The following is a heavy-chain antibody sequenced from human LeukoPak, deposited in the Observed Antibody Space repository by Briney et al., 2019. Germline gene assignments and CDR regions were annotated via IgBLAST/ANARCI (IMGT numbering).Heavy chain of an antibody. CDR2: IRYDGSNK. Sequence: GGSLRLSCAASGFTFSSYGMHWVRQAPGKGLEWVAFIRYDGSNKYYADSVKGRFTISRDNSKNTLYLQMNSLRAEDTAVYYCAKDGGSSALFDYWGQGTLVTASS. V-gene: IGHV3-30*02. D-gene: IGHD6-25*01. CDR1: GFTFSSYG. J-gene: IGHJ4*02. CDR3: AKDGGSSALFDY.